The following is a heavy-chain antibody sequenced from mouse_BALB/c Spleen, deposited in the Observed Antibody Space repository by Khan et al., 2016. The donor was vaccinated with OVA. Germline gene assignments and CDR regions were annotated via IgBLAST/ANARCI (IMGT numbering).Heavy chain of an antibody. V-gene: IGHV1-80*01. CDR2: IYPGDGDT. CDR3: ARSGYDYFAY. Sequence: VQLQQSGAELVRPGSSVKISCKASGYAFSNYWMNWVKQRPGQGLEGIGQIYPGDGDTSFNGKLRGKATLTADKSSSTAYMQLSSLTSEDSAVYCCARSGYDYFAYWGQGTLVTVSA. J-gene: IGHJ3*01. D-gene: IGHD2-14*01. CDR1: GYAFSNYW.